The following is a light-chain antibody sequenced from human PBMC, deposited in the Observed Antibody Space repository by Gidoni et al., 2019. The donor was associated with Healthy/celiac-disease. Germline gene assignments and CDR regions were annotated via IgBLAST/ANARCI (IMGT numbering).Light chain of an antibody. Sequence: DIVMMQSPATLSVSPGERATLSCRASQSVSSNLVWYQQKPGQAPKLLIYGASTRATGIPARFSGSGSGTEFTLTISSLQSEDFAIYYCQQYNNWRGTFGQGTKVEIK. V-gene: IGKV3-15*01. J-gene: IGKJ1*01. CDR2: GAS. CDR1: QSVSSN. CDR3: QQYNNWRGT.